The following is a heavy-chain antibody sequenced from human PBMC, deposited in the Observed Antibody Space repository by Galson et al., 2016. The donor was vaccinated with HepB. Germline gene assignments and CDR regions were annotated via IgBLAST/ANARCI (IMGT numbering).Heavy chain of an antibody. CDR2: INHSGST. J-gene: IGHJ2*01. CDR3: ARGLELILKYGEYWYFDL. V-gene: IGHV4-34*01. D-gene: IGHD3-9*01. CDR1: GGSFSGYY. Sequence: SETLSLTCAVYGGSFSGYYWSWIRQPPGKGLEWIGEINHSGSTNYNPSLKSRVTISVDSSKNQFSLKLSSVTAADTAVFYCARGLELILKYGEYWYFDLWGRGTLVTVSS.